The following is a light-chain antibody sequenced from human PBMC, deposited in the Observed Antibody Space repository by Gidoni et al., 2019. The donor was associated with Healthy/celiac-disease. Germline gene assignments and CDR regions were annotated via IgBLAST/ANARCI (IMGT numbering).Light chain of an antibody. V-gene: IGKV4-1*01. CDR3: QQYYSTLGT. Sequence: DIVMTQYPDSLAVSLGERATINCKSSQSVLYSSNNKNYLAWYQQKPGQPPKLLIYWASTRESGVPDRFSGSGSGTDFTLTISSLQAEDVAVYYCQQYYSTLGTFXQXTKVEIK. CDR1: QSVLYSSNNKNY. J-gene: IGKJ1*01. CDR2: WAS.